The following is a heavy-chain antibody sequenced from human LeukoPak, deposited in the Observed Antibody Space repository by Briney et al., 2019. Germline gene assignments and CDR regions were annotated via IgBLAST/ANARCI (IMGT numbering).Heavy chain of an antibody. J-gene: IGHJ4*02. V-gene: IGHV3-23*01. CDR3: AKWGYSSSWLDY. CDR1: GFTFSSYA. Sequence: GGSLRLSCAASGFTFSSYAMSWVRQAPGKGLEWVSAISGSGGGTYYADSVKGRFTISRDNSKNTLYLQMNSLRAEDTAVYYCAKWGYSSSWLDYWGQGTLVTVSS. D-gene: IGHD6-13*01. CDR2: ISGSGGGT.